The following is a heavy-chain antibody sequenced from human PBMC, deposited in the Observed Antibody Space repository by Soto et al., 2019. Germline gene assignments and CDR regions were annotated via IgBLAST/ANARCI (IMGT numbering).Heavy chain of an antibody. V-gene: IGHV4-34*01. J-gene: IGHJ4*02. CDR1: GGSFSGYY. D-gene: IGHD1-7*01. Sequence: QVQLQQWGAGLLKPSETLSLTCAVYGGSFSGYYWSWIRQPPGKGLEWIGENNHSGSTNYNPSLKSRVTISVDTSKNQFSLKLSSVTAADTAVYYCARRNYPPYYFDYWGQGTLVTVSS. CDR2: NNHSGST. CDR3: ARRNYPPYYFDY.